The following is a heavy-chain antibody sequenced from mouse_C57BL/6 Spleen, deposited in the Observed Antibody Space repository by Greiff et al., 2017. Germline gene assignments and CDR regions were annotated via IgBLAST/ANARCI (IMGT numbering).Heavy chain of an antibody. J-gene: IGHJ2*01. CDR1: GYTFTSYG. Sequence: QVQLQQSGAELARPGASVKLSCKASGYTFTSYGISWVKQRPGQSLEWIGEIYPRSGNTYYNEKFKGKATLTADKSSSTAYMELRSLTSEDSAVYSWAREGKTAQAAYAFDCWGQVTTLTVSS. CDR3: AREGKTAQAAYAFDC. D-gene: IGHD3-2*02. CDR2: IYPRSGNT. V-gene: IGHV1-81*01.